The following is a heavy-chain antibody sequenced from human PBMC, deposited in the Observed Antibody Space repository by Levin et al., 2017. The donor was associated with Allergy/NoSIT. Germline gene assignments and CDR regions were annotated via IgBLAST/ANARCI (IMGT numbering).Heavy chain of an antibody. J-gene: IGHJ5*02. CDR1: GFPFRSYG. V-gene: IGHV3-33*01. CDR3: ARDWGGQFDP. CDR2: IWYDGSNK. Sequence: PSQTLSLPCAASGFPFRSYGMHWVRQAPGKGLEWVAVIWYDGSNKYYADSVKGRFTISRDNSKNTLYLQMNSLRAEDTAVYYCARDWGGQFDPWGQGTLVTVSS. D-gene: IGHD3-10*01.